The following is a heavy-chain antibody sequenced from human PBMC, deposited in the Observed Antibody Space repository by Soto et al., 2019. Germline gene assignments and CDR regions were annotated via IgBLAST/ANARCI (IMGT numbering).Heavy chain of an antibody. CDR3: AKLVYDYGDLSDAFEI. J-gene: IGHJ3*02. D-gene: IGHD4-17*01. CDR2: ISYDGSNK. V-gene: IGHV3-30*18. CDR1: GFTFSSYG. Sequence: GGSLRLSCAASGFTFSSYGMHWVRQAPGKGLEWVAVISYDGSNKYYADSVKGRFTISRDNSKNTLYLQMNSLRAEDTAVYYCAKLVYDYGDLSDAFEIWGQGTMVTVSS.